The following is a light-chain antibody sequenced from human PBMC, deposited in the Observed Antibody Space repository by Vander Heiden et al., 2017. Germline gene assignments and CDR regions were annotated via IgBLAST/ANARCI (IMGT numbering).Light chain of an antibody. CDR2: GAS. Sequence: EIVLTQSPGTPALSPEQTATLSSRASKSVSSSYLAWYQQKAGQAPRLLIYGASISATGIPDRFSGSGAGTDFTLTTSRLGPEDFAVDYCQQYGSSPRGIFTFGPGTKVDIK. J-gene: IGKJ3*01. V-gene: IGKV3-20*01. CDR3: QQYGSSPRGIFT. CDR1: KSVSSSY.